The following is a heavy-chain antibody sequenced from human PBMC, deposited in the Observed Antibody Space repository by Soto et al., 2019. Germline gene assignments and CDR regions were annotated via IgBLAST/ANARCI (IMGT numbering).Heavy chain of an antibody. J-gene: IGHJ4*02. CDR1: GGSISSGGYS. CDR2: IYYSGST. CDR3: ARGRVTHYYDRYFDY. D-gene: IGHD3-22*01. V-gene: IGHV4-31*03. Sequence: PSETLSLTCTVSGGSISSGGYSWSWIRQHPGKGLEWIGYIYYSGSTYYNPSLKSRVTISVDTSKNQFSLKLRSVTAADTALYYCARGRVTHYYDRYFDYWGQGTLVTVSS.